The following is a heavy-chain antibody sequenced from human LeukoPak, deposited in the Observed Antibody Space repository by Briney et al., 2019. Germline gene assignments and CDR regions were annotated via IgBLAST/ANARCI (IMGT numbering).Heavy chain of an antibody. D-gene: IGHD3-10*01. V-gene: IGHV4-59*01. J-gene: IGHJ4*02. CDR1: GGSISTYY. CDR2: IYYSGNT. CDR3: ARVGSYNFDY. Sequence: PSGTLSLTCTVSGGSISTYYWSWIRQPPGKGLEWIGYIYYSGNTVYNPSLKSRVTMSVDTSKNQFSLRLSSVTTADTAVYYCARVGSYNFDYWGQGTLVTVSS.